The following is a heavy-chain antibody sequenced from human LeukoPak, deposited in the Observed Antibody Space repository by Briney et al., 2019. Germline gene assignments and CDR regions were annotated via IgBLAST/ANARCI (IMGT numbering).Heavy chain of an antibody. J-gene: IGHJ4*02. D-gene: IGHD4-23*01. CDR1: GDSVSSNSAT. CDR2: TYYRSKWFN. Sequence: SQTLSLTCAISGDSVSSNSATWNWIRQSPSRGLEWLGRTYYRSKWFNDYAVSVKSRISINPDTSKNQFSLQLDSVTPKDTAVYYCARDPGTVVTLNFDFWGQGTLVTVSS. V-gene: IGHV6-1*01. CDR3: ARDPGTVVTLNFDF.